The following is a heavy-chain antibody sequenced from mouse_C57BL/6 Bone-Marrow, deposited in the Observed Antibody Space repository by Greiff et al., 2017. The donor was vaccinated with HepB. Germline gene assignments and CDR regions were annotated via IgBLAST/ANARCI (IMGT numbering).Heavy chain of an antibody. CDR1: GFTFNTYA. Sequence: EVQLVESGGGLVQPKGSLKLSCAASGFTFNTYAMHWVRQAPGKGLEWVARIRSKSSNYATYYADSVKDRFTISRDDSQSMLYLQMNNLKTEDTAMYYCGLYYGSSYNYAMDYWGQGTSVTVSS. CDR3: GLYYGSSYNYAMDY. J-gene: IGHJ4*01. V-gene: IGHV10-3*01. D-gene: IGHD1-1*01. CDR2: IRSKSSNYAT.